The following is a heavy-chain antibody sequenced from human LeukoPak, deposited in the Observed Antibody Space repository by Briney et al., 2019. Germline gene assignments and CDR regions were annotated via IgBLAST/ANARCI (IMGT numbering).Heavy chain of an antibody. V-gene: IGHV4-59*01. D-gene: IGHD2-2*02. CDR3: ASTTYCSSTSCYTLGAFDI. J-gene: IGHJ3*02. Sequence: SETLSLTCTVSGGSISSYYWSWIRQPPGKGLEWIGYSYYSGSTNYNPSLKSRVTISVDTSKNQFSLKLSSVTAADTAVYYCASTTYCSSTSCYTLGAFDIWGQGTMVTVSS. CDR1: GGSISSYY. CDR2: SYYSGST.